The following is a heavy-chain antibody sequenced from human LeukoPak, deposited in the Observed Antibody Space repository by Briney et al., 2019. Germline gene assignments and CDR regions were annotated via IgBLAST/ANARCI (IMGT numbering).Heavy chain of an antibody. J-gene: IGHJ4*02. V-gene: IGHV3-23*01. D-gene: IGHD3-9*01. Sequence: GGSLRLSCAASGFTFSNYAMSWVRQAQGKGLEWVSAISGSGDNTYYADSVKGRFTISRDNSKNTLYLQMNSLRAEDTAVYYCAKSGFVLRYFERNLCFDYWGQGTLVTVSS. CDR2: ISGSGDNT. CDR1: GFTFSNYA. CDR3: AKSGFVLRYFERNLCFDY.